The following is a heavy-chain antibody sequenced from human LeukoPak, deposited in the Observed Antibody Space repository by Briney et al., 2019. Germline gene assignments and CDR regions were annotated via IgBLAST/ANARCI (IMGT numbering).Heavy chain of an antibody. CDR3: RGTGSSGVDS. J-gene: IGHJ4*02. D-gene: IGHD2-8*02. Sequence: GGSLRLSCAASGFTFSNAWMSWVRQAPGKGLEWVGRIKSKTDGWTTDYVALVKGRFTIPRDNSKNTLYLQKNSLKTGHTAVYYCRGTGSSGVDSWGQGALVTVSS. CDR1: GFTFSNAW. V-gene: IGHV3-15*01. CDR2: IKSKTDGWTT.